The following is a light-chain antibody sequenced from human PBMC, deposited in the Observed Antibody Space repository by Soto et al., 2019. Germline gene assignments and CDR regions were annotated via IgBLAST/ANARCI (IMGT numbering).Light chain of an antibody. J-gene: IGKJ1*01. V-gene: IGKV2-28*01. CDR2: LGS. CDR3: MQALQTPRT. Sequence: DIVMTQSPLSLPVTPGKPASISCRSSQSLLYTNGFNYVDWYLQKPGQSPQLLIYLGSNRASGVPDRFSGSGSGTDFTLKISRVEAEDVGDYYCMQALQTPRTFGQGTKVEIK. CDR1: QSLLYTNGFNY.